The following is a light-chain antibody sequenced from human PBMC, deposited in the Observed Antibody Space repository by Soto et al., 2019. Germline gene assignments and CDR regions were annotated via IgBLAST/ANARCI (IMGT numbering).Light chain of an antibody. CDR2: DAS. J-gene: IGKJ5*01. CDR1: QSVGGH. Sequence: EIVLTQSPATLSLSPGERATLSCRASQSVGGHLAWYQQKPGQAPRLLIYDASDRATGIPARFGGSESEPDFTLTTRTLESDDFPVYYCQPRNHWPPSITSGQENRLPIK. V-gene: IGKV3-11*01. CDR3: QPRNHWPPSIT.